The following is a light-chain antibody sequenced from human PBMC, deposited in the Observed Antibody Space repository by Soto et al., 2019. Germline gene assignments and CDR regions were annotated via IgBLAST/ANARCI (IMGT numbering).Light chain of an antibody. V-gene: IGLV2-14*01. J-gene: IGLJ2*01. CDR1: SSDVGGYNY. CDR3: SSYTGSNTLVV. CDR2: EVS. Sequence: QSALTQPASVSGSPGQSITISCTGTSSDVGGYNYVSWYQQHPGKAPKLMIYEVSNRPSGVSNRFSGSKSGNTASLTISGLQAEDEADYYCSSYTGSNTLVVLGGGTQLTVL.